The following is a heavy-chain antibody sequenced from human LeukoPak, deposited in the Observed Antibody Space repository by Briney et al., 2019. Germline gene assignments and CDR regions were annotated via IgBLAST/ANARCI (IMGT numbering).Heavy chain of an antibody. D-gene: IGHD3-3*01. J-gene: IGHJ5*02. CDR1: GGSISSYY. CDR2: IYYSGST. V-gene: IGHV4-59*01. CDR3: ARGTLVGDFWSGYSLNWFDP. Sequence: PSETLSLTCTVSGGSISSYYWSWIRQPPGKRLEWIGYIYYSGSTNYNPSLKSRVTISVDTSKNQFSLKLSSVTAADTAVYYCARGTLVGDFWSGYSLNWFDPWGQGTLVTVSS.